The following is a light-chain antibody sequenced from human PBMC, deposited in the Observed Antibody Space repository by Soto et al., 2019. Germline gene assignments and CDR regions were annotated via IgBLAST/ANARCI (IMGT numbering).Light chain of an antibody. CDR2: GAS. Sequence: EIVLTQSPGTLSSSPGERATLSCRASQSGSSSYLAWYQQNPGQAPRPPIYGASSRATGIPDRFSGSGYGTDFNLTISRLETEDFAVYYCQQYGSSPLTFGGGTKVDIK. CDR3: QQYGSSPLT. CDR1: QSGSSSY. V-gene: IGKV3-20*01. J-gene: IGKJ4*01.